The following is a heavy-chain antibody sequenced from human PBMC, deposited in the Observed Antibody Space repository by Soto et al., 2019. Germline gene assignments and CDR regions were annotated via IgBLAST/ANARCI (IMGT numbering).Heavy chain of an antibody. CDR1: GYTFTSYG. D-gene: IGHD6-19*01. V-gene: IGHV1-18*04. CDR2: VSAYNGNT. Sequence: ASVKVSCKASGYTFTSYGISWVRQAPGQGLEWMGWVSAYNGNTNYAQKLQGRVTMTTDTSTSTAYMELRSLRSDDTAVYYCARGRGQWLVQGAFDIWGQGTMVTVSS. CDR3: ARGRGQWLVQGAFDI. J-gene: IGHJ3*02.